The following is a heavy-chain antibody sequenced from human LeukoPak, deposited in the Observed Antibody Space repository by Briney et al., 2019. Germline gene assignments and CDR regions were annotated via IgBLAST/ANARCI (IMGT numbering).Heavy chain of an antibody. D-gene: IGHD2-2*02. V-gene: IGHV4-4*07. CDR2: IYTSGST. J-gene: IGHJ5*02. CDR1: GGSISSYY. Sequence: SETLSPTCTVSGGSISSYYWSWIRQPAGKGLEWIGRIYTSGSTNYNPSLKSRVTMSVDTSKNQFSLKLSSVTAADTAVYYCARSGVPAAIWEGWFDPWGQGTLVTVSS. CDR3: ARSGVPAAIWEGWFDP.